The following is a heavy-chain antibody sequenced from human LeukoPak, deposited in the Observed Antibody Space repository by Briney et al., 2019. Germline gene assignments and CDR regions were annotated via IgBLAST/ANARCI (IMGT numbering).Heavy chain of an antibody. D-gene: IGHD3-22*01. V-gene: IGHV3-33*01. CDR1: GFTFNTYG. CDR3: ARARNNYDSSGYSALDC. J-gene: IGHJ4*02. CDR2: IWYDGSNK. Sequence: GGSLILSCAASGFTFNTYGMHWVRQAPGKGLEWVAVIWYDGSNKWYADSVKGRFTISRDNSKNTLYLQMDSLRAEDTAVYYCARARNNYDSSGYSALDCWGQGTLVTVSS.